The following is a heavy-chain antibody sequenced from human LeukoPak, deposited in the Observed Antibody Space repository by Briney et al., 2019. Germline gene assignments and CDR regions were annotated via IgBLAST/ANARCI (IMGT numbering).Heavy chain of an antibody. Sequence: SGPTLVKPTQTLTLTCTFSGFSLSTSGVGVGWIRQPPGKALECATLIYWDDDKRYRPSLKSRLSIIKDTSKNQVVLTMTNMDPVDTATYYCAHTVTGRGNPDFDYWGQGTLVTVSS. CDR2: IYWDDDK. CDR1: GFSLSTSGVG. J-gene: IGHJ4*02. CDR3: AHTVTGRGNPDFDY. V-gene: IGHV2-5*02. D-gene: IGHD3-10*01.